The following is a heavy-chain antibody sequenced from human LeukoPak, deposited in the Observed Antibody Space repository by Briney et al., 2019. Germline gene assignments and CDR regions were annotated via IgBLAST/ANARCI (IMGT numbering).Heavy chain of an antibody. Sequence: GGSLRLSCAASGFTFSSNYMSWVRQAPGKGLEWVSVIYSGGSTYYADSVKGRFTISRDNSKNTLYLQMNSLRAEDTAVYYCARDEVRGYSYGPHTDYWGQGTLVTVSS. J-gene: IGHJ4*02. CDR1: GFTFSSNY. CDR2: IYSGGST. D-gene: IGHD5-18*01. CDR3: ARDEVRGYSYGPHTDY. V-gene: IGHV3-66*02.